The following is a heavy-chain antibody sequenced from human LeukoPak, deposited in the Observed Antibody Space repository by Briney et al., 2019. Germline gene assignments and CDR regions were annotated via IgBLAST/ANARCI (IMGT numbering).Heavy chain of an antibody. J-gene: IGHJ4*02. D-gene: IGHD3-10*01. V-gene: IGHV4-4*09. CDR1: GGSISSYY. Sequence: PSETLSLTCTVSGGSISSYYWSWIRQPPGKGLEWIGYIYTSGSTNYNPSLKGRVTISVDTSKNQFSLKLSSVTAADTAVYYCAATMITMVRGVIEYWGQGTLVTVSS. CDR2: IYTSGST. CDR3: AATMITMVRGVIEY.